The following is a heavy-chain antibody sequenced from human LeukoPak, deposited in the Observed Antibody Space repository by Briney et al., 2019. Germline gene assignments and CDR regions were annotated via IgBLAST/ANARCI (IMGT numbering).Heavy chain of an antibody. CDR3: ARDFPRGIKETSD. D-gene: IGHD2/OR15-2a*01. CDR2: IYSGGST. J-gene: IGHJ4*02. Sequence: GGSLRLSCAASGFTVSSNYMSWVRKAPGKGLEWVSVIYSGGSTYYADSVKGRFTISRDNSKNTLYLQMNSLRAEDTAVYYCARDFPRGIKETSDWGQGTLVTVSS. CDR1: GFTVSSNY. V-gene: IGHV3-66*02.